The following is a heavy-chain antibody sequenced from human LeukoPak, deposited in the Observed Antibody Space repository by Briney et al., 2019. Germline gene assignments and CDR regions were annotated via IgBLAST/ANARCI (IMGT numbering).Heavy chain of an antibody. CDR1: GGSISSYY. D-gene: IGHD6-13*01. J-gene: IGHJ5*02. CDR2: IYYSGST. CDR3: AREVGSSWYTWFGP. Sequence: SETLSLTCTVSGGSISSYYWSWIRQPPGKGLEWIGYIYYSGSTNYNPSLKSRVTISVDTSKNQFSLKLSSVTAADTAVYYCAREVGSSWYTWFGPWGQGTLVTVSS. V-gene: IGHV4-59*01.